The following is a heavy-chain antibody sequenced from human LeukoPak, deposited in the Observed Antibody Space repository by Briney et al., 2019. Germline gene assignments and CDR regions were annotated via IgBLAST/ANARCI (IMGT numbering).Heavy chain of an antibody. J-gene: IGHJ4*02. CDR3: ARDTGQLWFFDY. V-gene: IGHV3-33*01. D-gene: IGHD5-18*01. CDR2: IWFDGKNE. Sequence: QPGGSLRLSCAASGFTFSSYGMHWVRQAPGKGLEWVADIWFDGKNEHFADSVKGRFTISRDNSKNTMYLQINSLRAEDTAVYYCARDTGQLWFFDYWGQGTLVTVSS. CDR1: GFTFSSYG.